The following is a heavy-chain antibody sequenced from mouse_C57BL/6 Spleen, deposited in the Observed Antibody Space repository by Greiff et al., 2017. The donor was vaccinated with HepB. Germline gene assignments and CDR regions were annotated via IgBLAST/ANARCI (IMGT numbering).Heavy chain of an antibody. CDR3: ARDGNYAMDY. Sequence: VMLVESGAELVRPGTSVKVSCKASGYAFTNYLIEWVKQRPGQGLEWIGVINPGSGGTNYNEKFKGKATLTADKSSSTAYMQLSSLTSEDSAVYFCARDGNYAMDYWGQGTSVTVSS. V-gene: IGHV1-54*01. D-gene: IGHD2-1*01. J-gene: IGHJ4*01. CDR1: GYAFTNYL. CDR2: INPGSGGT.